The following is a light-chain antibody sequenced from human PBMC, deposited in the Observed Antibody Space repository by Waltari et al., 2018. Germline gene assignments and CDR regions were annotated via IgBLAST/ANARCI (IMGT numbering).Light chain of an antibody. CDR3: SSYTSSSTYV. J-gene: IGLJ1*01. V-gene: IGLV2-14*01. CDR1: SSDVGGSNY. CDR2: DVS. Sequence: QSALTQPASVSGSPGQSITISCTGTSSDVGGSNYVSWYQQHPGKAPKLMIYDVSKRPSGVSNRFSASKSGNTASLTISGLQAEDEADYYCSSYTSSSTYVFGTGTKVTIL.